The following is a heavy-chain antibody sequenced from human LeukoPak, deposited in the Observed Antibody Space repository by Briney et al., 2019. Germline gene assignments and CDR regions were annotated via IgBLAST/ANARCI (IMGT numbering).Heavy chain of an antibody. CDR2: ISAYNGNT. V-gene: IGHV1-18*01. J-gene: IGHJ4*02. D-gene: IGHD2-2*01. CDR1: GYTFTSYG. CDR3: ARDRRARDIVVVPAAYRYFDY. Sequence: ASVKVSCTASGYTFTSYGISWVRQAPGQGLEWMGWISAYNGNTNYAQKLQGRVTMTTDTSTSTAYMELRSLRSDDTAVYYCARDRRARDIVVVPAAYRYFDYWGQGTLVTVSS.